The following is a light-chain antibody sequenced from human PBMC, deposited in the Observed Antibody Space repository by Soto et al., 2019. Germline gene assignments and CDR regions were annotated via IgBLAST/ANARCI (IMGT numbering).Light chain of an antibody. V-gene: IGLV2-14*01. CDR2: EVS. CDR1: TSDIGGHNY. J-gene: IGLJ1*01. Sequence: QSALTQPASVSGSPGQSITISCTGTTSDIGGHNYVSWYQHHPGKAPKLMIYEVSNRPSGVSNRFSGSKSGNTASLTISGLQAEDEADYYCSSYTTSTTVVFGTGTKVTVL. CDR3: SSYTTSTTVV.